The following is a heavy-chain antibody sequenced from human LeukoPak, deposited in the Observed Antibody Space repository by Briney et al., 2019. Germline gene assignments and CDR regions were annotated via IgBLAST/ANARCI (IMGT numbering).Heavy chain of an antibody. CDR2: ISPSGDSS. CDR1: GFTFSSYS. J-gene: IGHJ4*02. Sequence: GGSLRLSCAASGFTFSSYSMSWVRQAPAKGLDWVSIISPSGDSSYYADSVKGRFTISRDNSKNSLYLQMNSLRVEDTAVYYCAKAVSIVGANDYFDYWGQGTLVTASS. CDR3: AKAVSIVGANDYFDY. V-gene: IGHV3-23*01. D-gene: IGHD1-26*01.